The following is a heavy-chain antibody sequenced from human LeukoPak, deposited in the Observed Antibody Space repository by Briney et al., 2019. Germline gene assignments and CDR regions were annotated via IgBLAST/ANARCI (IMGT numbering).Heavy chain of an antibody. V-gene: IGHV4-39*02. Sequence: SETLPLTCTVSAGSISSSDYYWGWIRQSPGKGLEWIGRISYSGNTYYNPSLKSRVTISVDTSKNHFSLRLSSVTAADTAVYYYMDVWGEGTTVAVSS. CDR1: AGSISSSDYY. J-gene: IGHJ6*03. CDR2: ISYSGNT. CDR3: MDV.